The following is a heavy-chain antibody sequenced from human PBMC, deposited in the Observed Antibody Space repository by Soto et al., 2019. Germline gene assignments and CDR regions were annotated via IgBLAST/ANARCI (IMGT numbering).Heavy chain of an antibody. CDR2: IIPIFGTA. CDR3: ASGFYYYDSRGFPGGFDY. J-gene: IGHJ4*02. CDR1: GGTFSSYA. Sequence: GASVKVSCKASGGTFSSYAISWVRQAPGQGLEWMGGIIPIFGTANYAQKFQGRVTITADESTSTAYMELSSLRSEDTAVYRCASGFYYYDSRGFPGGFDYWGKGTLVTVSS. D-gene: IGHD3-22*01. V-gene: IGHV1-69*13.